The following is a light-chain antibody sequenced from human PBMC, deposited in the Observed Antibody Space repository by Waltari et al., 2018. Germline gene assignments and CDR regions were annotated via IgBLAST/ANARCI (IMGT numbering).Light chain of an antibody. J-gene: IGLJ1*01. Sequence: SSELTQDPTVSVVLGQTVGITCQGDTLRTYYASWYQQKPGQAPVLVIYNKNNRPSGVPARFSGSSSGDTASLIITGAQAEDEADYYCDSRDTSGNHVFGTGTRVTV. CDR1: TLRTYY. CDR2: NKN. V-gene: IGLV3-19*01. CDR3: DSRDTSGNHV.